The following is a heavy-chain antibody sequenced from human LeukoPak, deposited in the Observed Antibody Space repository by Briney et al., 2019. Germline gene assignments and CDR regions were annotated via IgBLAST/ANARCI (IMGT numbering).Heavy chain of an antibody. Sequence: GASVKVSCKASGYTFTSYGISWVRQAPRQGLEWMGWISAYNGNTNYAQKLQGRVTMTTDTSTSTAYMELRSVRSDDTAVYYCARVWGISPGIAVAGTFRYYFDYWGQGTLVTVSS. CDR3: ARVWGISPGIAVAGTFRYYFDY. CDR2: ISAYNGNT. J-gene: IGHJ4*02. CDR1: GYTFTSYG. V-gene: IGHV1-18*04. D-gene: IGHD6-19*01.